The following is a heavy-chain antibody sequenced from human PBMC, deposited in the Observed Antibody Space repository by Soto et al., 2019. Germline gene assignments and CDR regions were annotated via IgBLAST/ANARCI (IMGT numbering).Heavy chain of an antibody. J-gene: IGHJ4*02. CDR3: ATALPPHPYYFDY. V-gene: IGHV4-59*01. Sequence: QVQLQESGPGLVKPSETLSLTCTVSGGSISSYYWSWIRQPPGKGLEWIGYIYYNGNTNYNPSLKSPITMSVDTAKNEFSLILRSVTAEDTAVYYCATALPPHPYYFDYWGQGALVTVSS. CDR2: IYYNGNT. CDR1: GGSISSYY.